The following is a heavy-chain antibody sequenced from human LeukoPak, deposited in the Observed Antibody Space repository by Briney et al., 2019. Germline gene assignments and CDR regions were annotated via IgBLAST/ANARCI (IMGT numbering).Heavy chain of an antibody. D-gene: IGHD5-24*01. Sequence: GSLVLSCVASGFPFSSYWMTWVRQPPGKGLEWIGEINHSGSTNYNPSLKSRVTISVDTSKNQFSLKLSSVTAADTAVYYCARSDGYSEEIYYFDYWGQGTLVTVSS. J-gene: IGHJ4*02. CDR2: INHSGST. CDR3: ARSDGYSEEIYYFDY. CDR1: GFPFSSYW. V-gene: IGHV4-34*01.